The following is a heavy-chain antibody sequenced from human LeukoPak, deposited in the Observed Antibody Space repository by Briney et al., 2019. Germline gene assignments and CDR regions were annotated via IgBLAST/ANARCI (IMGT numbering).Heavy chain of an antibody. CDR1: GGSISSSSYY. J-gene: IGHJ6*03. Sequence: PSETLSLTCTVSGGSISSSSYYWGWIRQPPGKGLEWIGSIYYSGSTYYNPSLKSRVTISVDTSKNQFSLKLSSVTAADTAVYYCARRYYMDVWGKGTTVTISS. CDR3: ARRYYMDV. V-gene: IGHV4-39*07. CDR2: IYYSGST.